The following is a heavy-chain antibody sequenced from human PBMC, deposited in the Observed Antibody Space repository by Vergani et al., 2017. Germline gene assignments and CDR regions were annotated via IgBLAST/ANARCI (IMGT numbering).Heavy chain of an antibody. CDR1: GCTSSYYG. D-gene: IGHD1-1*01. CDR2: ISYDGTQK. CDR3: ATKSCGTPGCQIGYFRE. Sequence: QVHLVESGGGVVQPGRSLRLSCVVSGCTSSYYGMHWVLQAPGKGLEWVAVISYDGTQKYYADSVKGRFTISRDNSKSTLYLQMNSLRTEDTAVYYCATKSCGTPGCQIGYFREWGQGTLVTVSS. J-gene: IGHJ1*01. V-gene: IGHV3-30*03.